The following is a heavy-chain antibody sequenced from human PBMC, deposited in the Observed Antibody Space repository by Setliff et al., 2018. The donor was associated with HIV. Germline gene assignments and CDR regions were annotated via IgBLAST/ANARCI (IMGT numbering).Heavy chain of an antibody. CDR1: DGSVSSGSYY. CDR3: AREVRWELPQGFDH. Sequence: SETLSLTCTVSDGSVSSGSYYWSWIRQPPGKGLEWIGYIYYSGSTRHNPSLKSRVTISLDASKNQFSLKLTSVTAADTAVYYCAREVRWELPQGFDHWGQGSQVTVSS. J-gene: IGHJ4*02. V-gene: IGHV4-61*01. D-gene: IGHD1-26*01. CDR2: IYYSGST.